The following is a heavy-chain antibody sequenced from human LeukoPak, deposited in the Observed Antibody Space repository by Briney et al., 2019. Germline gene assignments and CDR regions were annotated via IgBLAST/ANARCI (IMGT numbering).Heavy chain of an antibody. CDR1: GFTFSSYS. CDR3: ARDRNVGGWFDP. CDR2: ISSSSSYI. V-gene: IGHV3-21*01. J-gene: IGHJ5*02. Sequence: GGSLRLSCAASGFTFSSYSMNWVRQAPGKGLEWVSSISSSSSYIYYADSVKGRFTISRDNAKNSLYLQMNSLRAEDTAVYYCARDRNVGGWFDPWGQGTLVTVSS.